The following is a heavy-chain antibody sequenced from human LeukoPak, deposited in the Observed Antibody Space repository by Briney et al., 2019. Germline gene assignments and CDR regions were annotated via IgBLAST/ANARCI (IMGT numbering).Heavy chain of an antibody. CDR3: ARDAVEYSSSSMPQSFDY. J-gene: IGHJ4*02. V-gene: IGHV4-39*07. CDR2: IYYSGST. CDR1: GGSISTSSYY. Sequence: PSETLSLTCTVSGGSISTSSYYWGWIRQPPGKGLEWIGTIYYSGSTYYNPSLKSRVTISVDTSKNQFSLKLSSVTAADTAVYYCARDAVEYSSSSMPQSFDYWGQGTLVTVSS. D-gene: IGHD6-6*01.